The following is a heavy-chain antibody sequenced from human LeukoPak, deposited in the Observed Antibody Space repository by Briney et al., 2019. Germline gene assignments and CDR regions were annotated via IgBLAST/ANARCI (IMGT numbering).Heavy chain of an antibody. CDR3: ARTRKYSSDDDC. CDR1: GGSISRYY. J-gene: IGHJ4*02. Sequence: PSETLSLTCTVSGGSISRYYWSWIRQPPGKGLEWIGYIYYSGGTSYNPSLKSRFTMSVDTSKNQFSLKLSSVTAADTAVYYRARTRKYSSDDDCWGQGTLVTVSS. V-gene: IGHV4-59*08. CDR2: IYYSGGT. D-gene: IGHD6-19*01.